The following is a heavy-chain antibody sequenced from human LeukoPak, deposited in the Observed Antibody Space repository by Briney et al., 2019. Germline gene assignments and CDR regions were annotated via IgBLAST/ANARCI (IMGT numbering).Heavy chain of an antibody. CDR3: ARDLGRYSYGFDY. J-gene: IGHJ4*02. V-gene: IGHV3-30*03. CDR2: ISYDGSNK. CDR1: GFTFSSYG. Sequence: GGSLRLSCAASGFTFSSYGMHWVRQAPGKGLEWVAVISYDGSNKYYADSVKGRFTISRDNSKNTLYLQMNSLRAEDTAVYYCARDLGRYSYGFDYWGQGTLVTVSS. D-gene: IGHD5-18*01.